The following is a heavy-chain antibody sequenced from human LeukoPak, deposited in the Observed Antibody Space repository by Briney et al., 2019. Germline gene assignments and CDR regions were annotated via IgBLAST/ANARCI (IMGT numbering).Heavy chain of an antibody. CDR3: ARRYCSSTSCYRYFDY. D-gene: IGHD2-2*02. CDR1: GGTFSSYA. Sequence: GASVKVSCKASGGTFSSYAISWVRQAPGQGLEWMGWINPNSGGTNYAQKFQGRVTMTRDTSISTAYMELSRLRSDDTAVYYCARRYCSSTSCYRYFDYWGQGTLVTVSS. V-gene: IGHV1-2*02. CDR2: INPNSGGT. J-gene: IGHJ4*02.